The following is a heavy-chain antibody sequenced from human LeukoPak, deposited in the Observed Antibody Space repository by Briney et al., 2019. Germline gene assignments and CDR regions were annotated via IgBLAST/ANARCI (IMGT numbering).Heavy chain of an antibody. CDR3: ARGLHREGYFDL. CDR1: GFTFSSYG. Sequence: GGSLRLSCAASGFTFSSYGMHWVRQAPGKGLEWVSYISSSSSPIYYADSVKGRFTISRENGKRSLYLQMNSLRVGDTAVYYCARGLHREGYFDLWGRGTLVTVSS. CDR2: ISSSSSPI. J-gene: IGHJ2*01. V-gene: IGHV3-48*01. D-gene: IGHD1-26*01.